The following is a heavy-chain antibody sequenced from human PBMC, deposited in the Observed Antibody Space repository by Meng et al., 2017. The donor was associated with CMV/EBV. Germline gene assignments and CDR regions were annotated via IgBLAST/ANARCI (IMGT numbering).Heavy chain of an antibody. J-gene: IGHJ4*02. V-gene: IGHV3-30*18. CDR3: AKERGDGDYDFDY. Sequence: AASGFTFSSYGIRWVRQAPGKGLEWVGVITYDGSNKYYADSVKGRFTISRDNSKNTLYLQMSSLRAEDTAVYYCAKERGDGDYDFDYWGQGTLVTVSS. D-gene: IGHD4-17*01. CDR1: GFTFSSYG. CDR2: ITYDGSNK.